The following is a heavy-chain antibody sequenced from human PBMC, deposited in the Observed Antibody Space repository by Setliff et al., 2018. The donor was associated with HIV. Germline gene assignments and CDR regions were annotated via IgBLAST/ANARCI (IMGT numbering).Heavy chain of an antibody. Sequence: ASVKVSCKASGYTFTTYGISWVRQAPGHGLEWMGWISPNFGHTKYAQKFLDRVTMTVDTATSRVYMELRSLRSDDTAVYSCARLGSGWSDSYYYAMDIWGQGTTVTVSS. V-gene: IGHV1-18*01. J-gene: IGHJ6*02. D-gene: IGHD6-19*01. CDR2: ISPNFGHT. CDR1: GYTFTTYG. CDR3: ARLGSGWSDSYYYAMDI.